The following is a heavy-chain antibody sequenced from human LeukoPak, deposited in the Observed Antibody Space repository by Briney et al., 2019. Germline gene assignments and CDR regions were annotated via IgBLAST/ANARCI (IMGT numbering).Heavy chain of an antibody. CDR2: ISGSGGST. J-gene: IGHJ4*02. CDR1: GFTFSSYA. D-gene: IGHD1-26*01. CDR3: AKGLLYSGSYMSTFDY. Sequence: GGSLRLSCAASGFTFSSYAMSWVRQAPGKGLEWVSAISGSGGSTYYADSVKGRFTISRDNSKNTLYLQMNSLRAEDTAVYYCAKGLLYSGSYMSTFDYWGQGTLVTVSS. V-gene: IGHV3-23*01.